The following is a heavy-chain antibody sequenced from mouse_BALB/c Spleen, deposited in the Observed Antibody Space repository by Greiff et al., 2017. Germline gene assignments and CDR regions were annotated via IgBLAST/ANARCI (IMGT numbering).Heavy chain of an antibody. Sequence: EVQRVESGGGLVQPAGSLNLSCAASGFTFSSYTMSWVRQTPEKRLEWVAYISSGGSTYYPDSVKGRFTISRDNARNILYLQMSSLRSEDTAMYYCGSESYDCAMDYWGQGTSVTVSA. CDR3: GSESYDCAMDY. J-gene: IGHJ4*01. V-gene: IGHV5-6-5*01. CDR2: ISSGGST. D-gene: IGHD2-12*01. CDR1: GFTFSSYT.